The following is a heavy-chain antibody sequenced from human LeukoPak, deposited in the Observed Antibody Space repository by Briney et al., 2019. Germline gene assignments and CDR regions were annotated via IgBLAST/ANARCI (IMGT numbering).Heavy chain of an antibody. D-gene: IGHD1-14*01. J-gene: IGHJ4*02. Sequence: GGSLRLSCAASGFTFSSYWMHWVRQVPGKGLVWVARIDPGGSSITYADSVKGRFTISRDNAKNTLYLQMDSLRAEDTGVYYCARSNQADDYWGQGTLVTVSS. V-gene: IGHV3-74*01. CDR1: GFTFSSYW. CDR3: ARSNQADDY. CDR2: IDPGGSSI.